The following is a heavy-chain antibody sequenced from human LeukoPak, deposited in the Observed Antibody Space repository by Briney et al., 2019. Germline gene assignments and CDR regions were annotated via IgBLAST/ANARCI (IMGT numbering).Heavy chain of an antibody. CDR3: ARDGRYCSSTSCYLHEYYYYGMDV. CDR1: GYTFTSYG. Sequence: ASVKVSCKASGYTFTSYGISWVRQAPGQGLEWMGWISAYNGNTNYAQKLQGRVTMTTDTSTSTAYTELRSLRSDDTAVYYCARDGRYCSSTSCYLHEYYYYGMDVWGQGTTVTVSS. CDR2: ISAYNGNT. V-gene: IGHV1-18*01. D-gene: IGHD2-2*01. J-gene: IGHJ6*02.